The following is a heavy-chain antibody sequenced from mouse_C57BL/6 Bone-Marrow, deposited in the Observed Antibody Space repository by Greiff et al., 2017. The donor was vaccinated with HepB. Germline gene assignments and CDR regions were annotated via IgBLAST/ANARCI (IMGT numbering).Heavy chain of an antibody. Sequence: VQLQESGGDLVKPGGSLKLSCAASGFTFSSYGMSWVRQTPDKRLEWVATISSGGSYTYYPDSVKGRFTISRDNAKNTLYLQMSSLKSEDTAVYYCARRETAQATFAYWGQGTLVTVSA. CDR1: GFTFSSYG. J-gene: IGHJ3*01. D-gene: IGHD3-2*02. CDR3: ARRETAQATFAY. V-gene: IGHV5-6*01. CDR2: ISSGGSYT.